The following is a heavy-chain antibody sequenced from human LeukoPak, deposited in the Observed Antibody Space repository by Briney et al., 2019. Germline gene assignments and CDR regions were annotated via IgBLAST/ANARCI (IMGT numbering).Heavy chain of an antibody. CDR2: INHSGST. Sequence: SETLSLTCAVYGGSFSGYYWSWIRQPPGKGLEWIGEINHSGSTNYNPSLKSRVTISVDTSKNQFSLKLSSVTAADTAVYYCARDGYYGDYAIDYWGQGTLVTVSS. D-gene: IGHD4-17*01. CDR3: ARDGYYGDYAIDY. CDR1: GGSFSGYY. V-gene: IGHV4-34*01. J-gene: IGHJ4*02.